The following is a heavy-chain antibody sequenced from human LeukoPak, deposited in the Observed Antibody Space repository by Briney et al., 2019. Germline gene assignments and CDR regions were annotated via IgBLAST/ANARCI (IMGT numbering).Heavy chain of an antibody. CDR3: ARVPGVAGNYFDY. Sequence: ASVKVSCKASGYTFTSYGIGWVRQAPGQGLEWMGIINPSGGSTSYAQKFQGRVTMTRDMSTSTVYMELSSLRSEDTAVYYYARVPGVAGNYFDYWGQGTLVTVSS. CDR2: INPSGGST. D-gene: IGHD6-19*01. J-gene: IGHJ4*02. V-gene: IGHV1-46*01. CDR1: GYTFTSYG.